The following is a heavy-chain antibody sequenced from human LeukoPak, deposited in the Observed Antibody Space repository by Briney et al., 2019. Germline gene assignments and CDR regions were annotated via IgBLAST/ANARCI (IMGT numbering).Heavy chain of an antibody. CDR3: ALEHLPDYYDSSGYYYSFDY. CDR1: GGSISSGSYY. V-gene: IGHV4-61*02. CDR2: IYTSGST. J-gene: IGHJ4*02. D-gene: IGHD3-22*01. Sequence: SETLSLTCTVSGGSISSGSYYWSWIRQPAEKGLEWIGRIYTSGSTNYNPSLKSRVTISVDTSKNQFSLKLSSVTAADTAVYYCALEHLPDYYDSSGYYYSFDYWGQGTPVTVSS.